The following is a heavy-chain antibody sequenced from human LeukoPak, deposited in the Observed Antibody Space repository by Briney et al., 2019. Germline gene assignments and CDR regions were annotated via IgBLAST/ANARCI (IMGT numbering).Heavy chain of an antibody. D-gene: IGHD6-13*01. CDR2: IIPIFGTA. CDR1: GGTFSSYA. CDR3: ASGQAAAYYFDY. V-gene: IGHV1-69*05. Sequence: SVKVSCEASGGTFSSYAISWVRQAPGQGLEWMGGIIPIFGTANYAQKFQGRVTITTDESTSTAYMELSSLRSEDTAVYYCASGQAAAYYFDYWGQGTLVTVSS. J-gene: IGHJ4*02.